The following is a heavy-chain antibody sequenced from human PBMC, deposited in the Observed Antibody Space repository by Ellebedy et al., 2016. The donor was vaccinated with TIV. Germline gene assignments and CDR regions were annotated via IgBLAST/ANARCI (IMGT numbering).Heavy chain of an antibody. D-gene: IGHD6-6*01. J-gene: IGHJ6*02. V-gene: IGHV3-7*03. CDR2: INPDGIMK. CDR3: ARDATPYTSSSYYFYAMNV. CDR1: GFTFNNYC. Sequence: GESLKISXVASGFTFNNYCMTWVRQAPGKGLEWVANINPDGIMKYYLDSVKGRFTISRDNANNSVSLQLNSLRAEDTAVYYCARDATPYTSSSYYFYAMNVWGQGTTVTVSS.